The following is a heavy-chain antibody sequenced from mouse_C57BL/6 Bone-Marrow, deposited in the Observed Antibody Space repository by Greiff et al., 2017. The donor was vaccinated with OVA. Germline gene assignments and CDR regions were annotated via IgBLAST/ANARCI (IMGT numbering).Heavy chain of an antibody. CDR3: ARSPNDYAYYYAMDY. CDR1: GFTFTDYY. V-gene: IGHV7-3*01. CDR2: IRNKANGYTT. D-gene: IGHD2-4*01. Sequence: EVKLMESGGGLVQPGGSLSLSCAASGFTFTDYYMSWVRQPPGKAHEWLGFIRNKANGYTTEYSASVKGRFTISRDNSQSILYLQMNALRAEDSATYYCARSPNDYAYYYAMDYGGQGTSVTVSS. J-gene: IGHJ4*01.